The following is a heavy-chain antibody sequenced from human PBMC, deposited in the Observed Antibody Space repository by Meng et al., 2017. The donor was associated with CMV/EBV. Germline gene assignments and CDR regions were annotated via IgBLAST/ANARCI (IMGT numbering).Heavy chain of an antibody. Sequence: GESLKISCAASGFTFSSYAMSWVRQAPGKGLEWVSAISGSGGSTYYADSVKGRFTISRDNSKNTLYLQMNSLRAEDTAVYYCARDNDFWSGYYRYYYYYGMDVWGQGTTVTAP. J-gene: IGHJ6*02. CDR3: ARDNDFWSGYYRYYYYYGMDV. CDR1: GFTFSSYA. D-gene: IGHD3-3*01. V-gene: IGHV3-23*01. CDR2: ISGSGGST.